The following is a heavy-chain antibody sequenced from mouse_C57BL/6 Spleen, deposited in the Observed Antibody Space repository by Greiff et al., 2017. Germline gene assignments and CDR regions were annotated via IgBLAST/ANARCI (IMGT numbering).Heavy chain of an antibody. J-gene: IGHJ4*01. CDR1: GFSLTSYG. V-gene: IGHV2-9*01. Sequence: VQRVESGPGLVAPSQRLSITCTVSGFSLTSYGVDWVRQPPGKGLEWLGVIWGGGSTNYNSALMSRLSISKDNSKSQVFLKMNSLQTDDTAMYYCAMIYYGNLYAMDYWGQGTSVTVSS. D-gene: IGHD2-1*01. CDR3: AMIYYGNLYAMDY. CDR2: IWGGGST.